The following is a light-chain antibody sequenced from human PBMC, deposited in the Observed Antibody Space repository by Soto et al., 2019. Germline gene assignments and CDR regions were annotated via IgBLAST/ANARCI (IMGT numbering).Light chain of an antibody. CDR2: AAS. CDR1: QSISSY. CDR3: QQSYSTPWT. J-gene: IGKJ1*01. Sequence: DIQMTQSPSSLSASVGDRVTITCRASQSISSYLNWYQQKPGKAPKLLIYAASSLQSGVPSRFSSSGSGTDLTITISSLQPEDFATYYCQQSYSTPWTFGQGNKGEIK. V-gene: IGKV1-39*01.